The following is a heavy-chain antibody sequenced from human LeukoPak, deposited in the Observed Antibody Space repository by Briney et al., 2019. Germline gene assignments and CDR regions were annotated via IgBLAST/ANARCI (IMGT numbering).Heavy chain of an antibody. Sequence: SETLSLTCTVYGGSISSSSYYLGWIRQPPGKGLEWIGSIYYSGGTNYNPSLKSRVTLSVDTSKNQFSLKLSSVTAADTAVYYCARVPAATVHWYFDLWGRGTLVTVSS. CDR3: ARVPAATVHWYFDL. CDR1: GGSISSSSYY. J-gene: IGHJ2*01. CDR2: IYYSGGT. V-gene: IGHV4-39*07. D-gene: IGHD2-15*01.